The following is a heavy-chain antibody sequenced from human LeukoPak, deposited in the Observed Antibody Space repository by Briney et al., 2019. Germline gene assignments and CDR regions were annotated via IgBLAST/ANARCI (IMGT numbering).Heavy chain of an antibody. J-gene: IGHJ4*02. CDR2: IKQDGSEK. Sequence: GGSLRLSCAASGFTFSSYWMSWVRQAPGKGLEWVANIKQDGSEKYYVDSVKGRFTISRDNAKNSLYLQMNSLRAEDTAVYYCAKDRDIVVVVAGGYFDYWGQGTLVTVSS. CDR3: AKDRDIVVVVAGGYFDY. V-gene: IGHV3-7*03. D-gene: IGHD2-15*01. CDR1: GFTFSSYW.